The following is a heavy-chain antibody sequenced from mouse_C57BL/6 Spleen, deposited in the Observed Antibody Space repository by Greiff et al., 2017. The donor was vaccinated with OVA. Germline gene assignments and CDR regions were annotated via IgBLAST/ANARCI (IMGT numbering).Heavy chain of an antibody. Sequence: VKLVESGPELVKPGASVKISCKASGYAFSSSWMNWVKQRPGKGLEWIGRIYPGDGDTNYNGKFKGKATLTADKSSSTAYMQLSSLTSEDSAVYFCAKVDRYYAMDYWGQGTSVTVSS. CDR2: IYPGDGDT. CDR3: AKVDRYYAMDY. J-gene: IGHJ4*01. V-gene: IGHV1-82*01. CDR1: GYAFSSSW.